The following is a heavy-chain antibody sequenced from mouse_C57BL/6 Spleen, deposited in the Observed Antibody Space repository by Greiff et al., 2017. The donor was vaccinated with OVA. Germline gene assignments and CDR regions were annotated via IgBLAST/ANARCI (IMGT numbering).Heavy chain of an antibody. Sequence: QVQLQQPGAELVKPGASVKLSCKASGYTFTSYWMHWVKQRPGQGLEWIGMIHPNSGSTNYNEKFKSKATLTVDKSSSTAYMQLSSLTSEDSAVYYCARGGYDYDENWYFDVWGTGTTVTVSS. CDR3: ARGGYDYDENWYFDV. J-gene: IGHJ1*03. V-gene: IGHV1-64*01. CDR2: IHPNSGST. D-gene: IGHD2-4*01. CDR1: GYTFTSYW.